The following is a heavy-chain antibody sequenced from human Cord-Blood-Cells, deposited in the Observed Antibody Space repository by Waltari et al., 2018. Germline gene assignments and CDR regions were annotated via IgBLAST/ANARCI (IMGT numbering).Heavy chain of an antibody. D-gene: IGHD2-2*01. V-gene: IGHV4-34*01. CDR3: ARGDIVVVPAAPPGWFDP. J-gene: IGHJ5*02. CDR2: NNHSGST. CDR1: GGSFSGYY. Sequence: QVQLQQWGAGLLKPSETLSLTCAVYGGSFSGYYWSWIRQPPGKGLEWSGENNHSGSTNYNPSLKSRVTISVDTSKNQFSLKLSSVTAADTAVYYCARGDIVVVPAAPPGWFDPWGQGTLVTVSS.